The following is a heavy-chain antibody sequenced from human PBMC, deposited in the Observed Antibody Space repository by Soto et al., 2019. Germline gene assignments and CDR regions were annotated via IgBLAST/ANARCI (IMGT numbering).Heavy chain of an antibody. CDR3: ARGEQWLPKGGNWFDP. CDR1: GDSVSSNSAA. Sequence: SQTLSLTCAISGDSVSSNSAAWNWIRQSPSRGLEWLGRTYYRSKWYNDYAVSVKSRITINPDTSKNQFSLQLNSVTPEDTAVYYCARGEQWLPKGGNWFDPWGQGXLVTVYS. CDR2: TYYRSKWYN. J-gene: IGHJ5*02. D-gene: IGHD6-19*01. V-gene: IGHV6-1*01.